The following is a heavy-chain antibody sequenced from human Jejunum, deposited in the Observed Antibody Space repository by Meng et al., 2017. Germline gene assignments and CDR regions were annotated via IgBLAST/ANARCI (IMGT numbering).Heavy chain of an antibody. V-gene: IGHV4-38-2*01. CDR1: GYSITSDYY. D-gene: IGHD4-23*01. J-gene: IGHJ4*02. CDR3: ARYSGNRFYFDF. CDR2: IYHTGIT. Sequence: GSLRLSCAVSGYSITSDYYWAWVRLPPGRGLEWIATIYHTGITYYTLSLKSRVTISADTSKNQFSLHLGSVTAADTAVYYCARYSGNRFYFDFWGQGTLVPSPQ.